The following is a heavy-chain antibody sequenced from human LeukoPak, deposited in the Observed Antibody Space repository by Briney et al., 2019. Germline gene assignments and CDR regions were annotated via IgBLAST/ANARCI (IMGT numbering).Heavy chain of an antibody. D-gene: IGHD3-10*01. V-gene: IGHV3-20*04. J-gene: IGHJ4*02. CDR3: ASAGLTYGSGSYFVY. CDR2: INWNGGST. Sequence: PGGSLRLSCAASGFTFDGYGMSWVRQAPGKGLEWVSGINWNGGSTGYADSVKGRSTISRDNAKNSLYLQMNSLRAEDTALYYCASAGLTYGSGSYFVYWGQGTLVTVSS. CDR1: GFTFDGYG.